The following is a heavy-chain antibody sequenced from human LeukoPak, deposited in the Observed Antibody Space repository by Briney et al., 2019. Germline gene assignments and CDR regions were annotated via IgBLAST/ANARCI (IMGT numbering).Heavy chain of an antibody. D-gene: IGHD3-22*01. J-gene: IGHJ1*01. V-gene: IGHV3-74*01. Sequence: GGSLRLSCAASGFTFSTYWMHWVRQAPGKGLVWVSRIKSDGSTNYADSVKGRFTISRDNAKNTLSLQMSSLRPEDTGVYYCARAPSEIGGYPEYFRHWGQGTLVTVSS. CDR3: ARAPSEIGGYPEYFRH. CDR2: IKSDGST. CDR1: GFTFSTYW.